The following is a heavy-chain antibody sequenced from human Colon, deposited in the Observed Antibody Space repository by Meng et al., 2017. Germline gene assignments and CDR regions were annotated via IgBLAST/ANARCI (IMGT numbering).Heavy chain of an antibody. Sequence: QVHLVQSGAEVKKPGASVKVSCKTSGYIFNTYGISWVRQAPGQGLEWMGWITSHNGNTNYAERLQGRVTMTTDTSTSTAYMELNNLKSDDTAMYYCARGVQTLDYWGQGTLVTVSS. CDR1: GYIFNTYG. CDR2: ITSHNGNT. D-gene: IGHD3-10*01. J-gene: IGHJ4*02. CDR3: ARGVQTLDY. V-gene: IGHV1-18*01.